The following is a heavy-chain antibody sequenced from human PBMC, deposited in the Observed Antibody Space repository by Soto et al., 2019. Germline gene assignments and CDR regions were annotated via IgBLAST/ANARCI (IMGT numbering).Heavy chain of an antibody. CDR1: GGSISSTNW. CDR3: ARAGYYSLDS. V-gene: IGHV4-4*02. J-gene: IGHJ4*02. D-gene: IGHD2-15*01. CDR2: IYHRGTT. Sequence: QVQLQESGPGLVKPSGPLSLSCTVSGGSISSTNWWSWVRQPPGKGLEWIGEIYHRGTTNYNPSLKSRVTISIDKSKNQFSLELSSVTAADTAVYYCARAGYYSLDSWGQGTLVTVSS.